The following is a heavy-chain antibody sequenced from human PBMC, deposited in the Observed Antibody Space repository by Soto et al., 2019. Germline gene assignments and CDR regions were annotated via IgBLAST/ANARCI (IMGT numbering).Heavy chain of an antibody. CDR1: RFHFNIYA. CDR3: ARVTEEKCLVKGFDP. D-gene: IGHD6-19*01. CDR2: ISKDGSTK. J-gene: IGHJ5*02. Sequence: QEHLVESGGGVVQPGRPLSLSCAASRFHFNIYAMHWVRQAPSKGLEWMALISKDGSTKYYADSVKGRFTISRDNARNTLFLQIDSLRPDYTAVYYCARVTEEKCLVKGFDPWGQGTVVYFSS. V-gene: IGHV3-30-3*01.